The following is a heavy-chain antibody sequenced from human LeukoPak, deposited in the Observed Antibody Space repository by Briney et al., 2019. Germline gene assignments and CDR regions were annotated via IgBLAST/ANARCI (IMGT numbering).Heavy chain of an antibody. D-gene: IGHD1-26*01. CDR3: ARGDNAWELSHDAFDI. Sequence: GSLRLSCAASGFTFSSYGMHWVRQAPGKGLEWVAVISYDGSNKYYADSVKGRFTISRDNSKNTLYLQMNSLRAEDTAVYYCARGDNAWELSHDAFDIWGQGTMVTVSS. J-gene: IGHJ3*02. CDR1: GFTFSSYG. CDR2: ISYDGSNK. V-gene: IGHV3-30*03.